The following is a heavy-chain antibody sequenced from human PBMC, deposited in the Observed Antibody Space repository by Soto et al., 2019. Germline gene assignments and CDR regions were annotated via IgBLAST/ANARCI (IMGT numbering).Heavy chain of an antibody. CDR2: INQDGSAK. D-gene: IGHD3-10*01. Sequence: PGGSLRLSCGTSGFAFSSDWMSWVRQAPGKGPEWVANINQDGSAKYYVDSVKGRFTISRDNARNSLYLQMSSLRAEDTAIYYCARDVNYYGSGANCFDPWGRGIQLTVSS. CDR3: ARDVNYYGSGANCFDP. V-gene: IGHV3-7*03. J-gene: IGHJ5*02. CDR1: GFAFSSDW.